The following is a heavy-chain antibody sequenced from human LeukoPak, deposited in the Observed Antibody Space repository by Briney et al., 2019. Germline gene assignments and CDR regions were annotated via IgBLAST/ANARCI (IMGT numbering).Heavy chain of an antibody. J-gene: IGHJ4*02. CDR3: ARDEWRVFWSGYYY. CDR1: GFTFSSYE. V-gene: IGHV3-48*03. CDR2: ISSSGSTI. Sequence: PGGSLRLSCAASGFTFSSYEMNWVRQAPGKGLEWVSYISSSGSTIYYADSVKGRFTISRDNAKNSLYLQMNSLRAEDTAVYYCARDEWRVFWSGYYYWGQGTLVTVSS. D-gene: IGHD3-3*01.